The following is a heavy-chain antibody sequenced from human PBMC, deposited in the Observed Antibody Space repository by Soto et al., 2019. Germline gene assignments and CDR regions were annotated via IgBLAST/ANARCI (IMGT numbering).Heavy chain of an antibody. CDR1: GGTFSSYA. J-gene: IGHJ5*02. Sequence: QVQLVQSGAEVKKPGSSVKVSCKASGGTFSSYAISWVRQAPGQGLEWMGGIIPIFGTANYAQKFQGRVTITADESTSTAYMELSSLRSEDTAVYYCARVQTEVPAAIFIGWFDPWGQGTLVTVSS. CDR3: ARVQTEVPAAIFIGWFDP. V-gene: IGHV1-69*01. D-gene: IGHD2-2*01. CDR2: IIPIFGTA.